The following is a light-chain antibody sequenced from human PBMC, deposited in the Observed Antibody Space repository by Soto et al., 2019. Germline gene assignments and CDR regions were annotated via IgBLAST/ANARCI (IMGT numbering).Light chain of an antibody. Sequence: DIQMTQSPSTLSASVGARVTITCRASQSISSWLAWYQQKPGKAPKLLIYKASTMQSGVPSRFSGSGSGTEFTLAISSLQSDDSAKYYCQQYNDNWTFGQGTKVEIK. CDR3: QQYNDNWT. CDR1: QSISSW. V-gene: IGKV1-5*03. J-gene: IGKJ1*01. CDR2: KAS.